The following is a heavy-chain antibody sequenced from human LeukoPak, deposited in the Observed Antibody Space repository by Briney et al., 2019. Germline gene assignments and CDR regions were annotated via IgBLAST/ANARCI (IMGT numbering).Heavy chain of an antibody. J-gene: IGHJ4*02. CDR3: ARARLPTKYYYDSSGYYSFDY. V-gene: IGHV1-46*01. D-gene: IGHD3-22*01. CDR2: INPSGGST. CDR1: GYTFTSYY. Sequence: APVKVSCKASGYTFTSYYMHWVRQAPGQGLEWMGIINPSGGSTSYAQKFQGRVTMTRDTSTSTVYMELSSLRSEDTAVYYCARARLPTKYYYDSSGYYSFDYWGQGTLVTVSS.